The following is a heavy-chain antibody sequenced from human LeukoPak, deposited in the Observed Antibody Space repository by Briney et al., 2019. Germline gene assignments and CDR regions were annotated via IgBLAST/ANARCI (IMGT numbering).Heavy chain of an antibody. CDR2: IYYSGST. Sequence: SETLSLTCTVSGGSISSYYWSWIRQPPGKGLEWIGYIYYSGSTNYNPSLKSRVTISVDTSKNQFSLKLSSVTAADTAVYYCAREGRSSTTRYDFWNGSLPAYYYYMDVWGKGTKVTVSS. V-gene: IGHV4-59*01. CDR3: AREGRSSTTRYDFWNGSLPAYYYYMDV. CDR1: GGSISSYY. D-gene: IGHD3-3*01. J-gene: IGHJ6*03.